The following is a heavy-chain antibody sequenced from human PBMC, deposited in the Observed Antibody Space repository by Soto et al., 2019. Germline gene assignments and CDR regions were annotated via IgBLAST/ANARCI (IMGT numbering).Heavy chain of an antibody. CDR3: ARDGPPAEY. CDR1: GYTFTTYY. CDR2: ISAYNANT. Sequence: QVQLVQSGAEVKKPGASVKVSCKASGYTFTTYYITWVRQAPGQGLEWMGWISAYNANTNYAQKLQGRVIMTTDTSTSTAYIELRSLRSDDTAVYYCARDGPPAEYWGQGTLVTVSS. J-gene: IGHJ4*02. V-gene: IGHV1-18*01.